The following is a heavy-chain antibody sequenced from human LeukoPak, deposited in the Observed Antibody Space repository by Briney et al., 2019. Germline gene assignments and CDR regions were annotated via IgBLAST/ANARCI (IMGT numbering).Heavy chain of an antibody. D-gene: IGHD6-13*01. CDR1: GFTFSDYY. CDR2: ISSSGSSI. Sequence: GGSLRLSCAASGFTFSDYYMSWIRQAPGKGLEWVSYISSSGSSIYYTDSVKGRFTISRDNAKNSLYLQMNSLRAEDTAVYYCARDRQAALEIDYWGQGTLVTVSS. CDR3: ARDRQAALEIDY. V-gene: IGHV3-11*04. J-gene: IGHJ4*02.